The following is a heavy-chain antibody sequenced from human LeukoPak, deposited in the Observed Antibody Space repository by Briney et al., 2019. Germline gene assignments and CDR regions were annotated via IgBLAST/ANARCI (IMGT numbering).Heavy chain of an antibody. Sequence: PSETLSLTCTVSGGSIRSTSYYWGWIRQPPGKGLEWLGSVHYSGSTYDNPSLKSRVTISVDTSKNQFSLKQISVTAADTAVYYCARRSTVAGRGRFDPWGQGTLVTVSS. J-gene: IGHJ5*02. CDR3: ARRSTVAGRGRFDP. V-gene: IGHV4-39*01. CDR2: VHYSGST. CDR1: GGSIRSTSYY. D-gene: IGHD6-19*01.